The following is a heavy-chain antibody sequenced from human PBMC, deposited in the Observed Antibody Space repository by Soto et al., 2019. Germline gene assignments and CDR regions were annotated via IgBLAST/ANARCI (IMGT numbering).Heavy chain of an antibody. Sequence: QLQLQESGSGLVKPSQTLSLTCAVSGGSISSGGYSWSWIRQPPGKGLEWIGYIYHSGSTYYNPSLKSRVTIAVERSKNQFSLKLSSVTAADTAVYYCASSITTVTTFDYWGQGTLVTVSS. J-gene: IGHJ4*02. CDR1: GGSISSGGYS. D-gene: IGHD4-17*01. CDR2: IYHSGST. CDR3: ASSITTVTTFDY. V-gene: IGHV4-30-2*01.